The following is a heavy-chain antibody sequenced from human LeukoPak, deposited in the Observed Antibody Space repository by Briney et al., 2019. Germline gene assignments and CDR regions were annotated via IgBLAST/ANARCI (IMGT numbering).Heavy chain of an antibody. V-gene: IGHV3-23*01. CDR3: AKEGGTGTRFDY. Sequence: GGSLRLSCAASGFTFSSSAMGWVRQAPGDGLYWVSAISGSGTGTYYADSVKGRFTISRDNSKNTLYLQMNSLRAEDTAVYYCAKEGGTGTRFDYWGQGTLVTVSS. CDR2: ISGSGTGT. D-gene: IGHD1-7*01. CDR1: GFTFSSSA. J-gene: IGHJ4*02.